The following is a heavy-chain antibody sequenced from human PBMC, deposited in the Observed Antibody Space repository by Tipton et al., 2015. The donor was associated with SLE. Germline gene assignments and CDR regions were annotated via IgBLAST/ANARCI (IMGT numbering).Heavy chain of an antibody. V-gene: IGHV4-39*01. CDR2: IYYSGGT. D-gene: IGHD5-18*01. J-gene: IGHJ4*02. Sequence: TLSLTCTVSGASVTTSGYYWGWIRRPPGKGLEWIGSIYYSGGTYYNPSIKSRVTISVDTPRNQFSLKLISVTAAVTAVYYCARWLRKYYFDYWGQGTLVTVSS. CDR3: ARWLRKYYFDY. CDR1: GASVTTSGYY.